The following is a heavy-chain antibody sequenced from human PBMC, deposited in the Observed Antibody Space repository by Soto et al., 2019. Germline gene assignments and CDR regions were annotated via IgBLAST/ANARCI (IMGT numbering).Heavy chain of an antibody. CDR2: INPSGGST. CDR3: ARDHSISSSGAWWLDP. J-gene: IGHJ5*02. V-gene: IGHV1-46*01. D-gene: IGHD6-13*01. CDR1: GYTFTSNW. Sequence: SVKVSCKASGYTFTSNWIHWVRRAPGQGLEWMGIINPSGGSTYYAQKFQGRVTLTRDTSTSTVYMELTSLTSEDTAVYYCARDHSISSSGAWWLDPWGQGTLVTVSS.